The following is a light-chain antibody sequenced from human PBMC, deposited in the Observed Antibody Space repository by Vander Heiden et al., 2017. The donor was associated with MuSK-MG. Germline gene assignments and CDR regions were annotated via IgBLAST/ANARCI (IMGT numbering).Light chain of an antibody. CDR2: KDS. Sequence: SYELTQPPSVSVSPGQTARITCSGAALPKQYAYWYQQKPGQAPVLVIYKDSERPSGIPERFSGSSSGTTVTLTTSGVQAEDEADYYCQSADSSGTYRVFGTGTKVTVL. CDR3: QSADSSGTYRV. J-gene: IGLJ1*01. CDR1: ALPKQY. V-gene: IGLV3-25*03.